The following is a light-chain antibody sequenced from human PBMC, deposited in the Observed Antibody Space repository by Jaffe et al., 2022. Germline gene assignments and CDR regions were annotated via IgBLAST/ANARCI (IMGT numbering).Light chain of an antibody. CDR3: QQYEA. V-gene: IGKV3-20*01. CDR1: QSVSSSY. CDR2: GAS. J-gene: IGKJ4*01. Sequence: EIVLTQSPGTLSLSPGERATLSCRASQSVSSSYLAWYQQKPGQAPRLLIYGASSRATGIPDRFSGSGSGTDFTLTISRLEPEDFAVYYCQQYEAFGGGTKVEIK.